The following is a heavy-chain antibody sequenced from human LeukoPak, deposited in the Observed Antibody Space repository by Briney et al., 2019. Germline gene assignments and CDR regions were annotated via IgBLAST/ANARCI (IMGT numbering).Heavy chain of an antibody. Sequence: TGGSLRLSCAASGFTFSSYAMSWVRQAPGKGLEWVSSISGSGGSTYYADSVKVRFTISRDNSKNTLYLQMNSLRAEDTAVYYCAKSPAYYYGSGSSGDYFDYWGQGTLVTVSS. CDR2: ISGSGGST. CDR1: GFTFSSYA. V-gene: IGHV3-23*01. J-gene: IGHJ4*02. CDR3: AKSPAYYYGSGSSGDYFDY. D-gene: IGHD3-10*01.